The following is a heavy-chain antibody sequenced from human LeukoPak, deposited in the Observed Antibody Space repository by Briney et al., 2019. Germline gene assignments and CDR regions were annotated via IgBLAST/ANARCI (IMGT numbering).Heavy chain of an antibody. CDR3: ARLKATGGAFDY. V-gene: IGHV4-31*03. CDR1: GGSGASISSGGYY. Sequence: SQTLSLTCTVSGGSGASISSGGYYRSRIRQSPGKGLEWIGDIYYSGSTNYNPSLKSRLTISVDASKNQFSLKLTSVTAADTAVYYCARLKATGGAFDYWGQGTLVTVSS. J-gene: IGHJ4*02. CDR2: IYYSGST. D-gene: IGHD1-1*01.